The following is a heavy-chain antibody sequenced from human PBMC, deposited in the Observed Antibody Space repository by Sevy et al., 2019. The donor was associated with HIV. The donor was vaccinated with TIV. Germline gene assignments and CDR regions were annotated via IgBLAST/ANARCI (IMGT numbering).Heavy chain of an antibody. J-gene: IGHJ3*02. CDR3: ARSGSYGDAFDI. CDR2: TRNKANSYTT. V-gene: IGHV3-72*01. Sequence: GGSLRLTCAASGFTFSDHYMDWVRRAPGKGLEWVGRTRNKANSYTTEYAASVKGRFTISRDDSKNSLYLQMNSLKTEDTAVYYCARSGSYGDAFDIWGQGTMVTVSS. D-gene: IGHD1-26*01. CDR1: GFTFSDHY.